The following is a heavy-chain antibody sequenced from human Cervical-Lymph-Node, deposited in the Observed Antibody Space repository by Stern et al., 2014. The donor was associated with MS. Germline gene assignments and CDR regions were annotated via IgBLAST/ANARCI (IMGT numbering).Heavy chain of an antibody. Sequence: VQLVQSGGGSVQPGGSLRLSCEASGFTFRIYWMHWVRQAPGKGLEWVSRTNEDGSTTDYADSVRGRFIISRDNAKNTLYLQMNSLGVEDTAVYFCARDLCGSRDSWGQGTLVTVSS. D-gene: IGHD1-26*01. J-gene: IGHJ4*02. CDR1: GFTFRIYW. CDR3: ARDLCGSRDS. CDR2: TNEDGSTT. V-gene: IGHV3-74*01.